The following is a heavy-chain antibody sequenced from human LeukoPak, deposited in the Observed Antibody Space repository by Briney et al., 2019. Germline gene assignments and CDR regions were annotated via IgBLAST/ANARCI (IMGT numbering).Heavy chain of an antibody. CDR3: AKDLAVGVTGLGFDY. CDR1: GFTFSSYG. J-gene: IGHJ4*02. CDR2: IRYDGSNK. V-gene: IGHV3-30*02. D-gene: IGHD1-26*01. Sequence: QPGGSLRLSCAASGFTFSSYGMHWVRQAPGKGLEWVAFIRYDGSNKYYADSVKGRFTISRDNSKNTLCLQVNSLRAEDTAVYYCAKDLAVGVTGLGFDYWGQGTLVTVSS.